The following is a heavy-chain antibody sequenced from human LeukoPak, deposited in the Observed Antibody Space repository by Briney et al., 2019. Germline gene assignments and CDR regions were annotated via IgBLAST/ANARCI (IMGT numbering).Heavy chain of an antibody. CDR3: ARERAARGYADY. V-gene: IGHV3-21*01. CDR2: ISSSSSYI. D-gene: IGHD5-12*01. Sequence: GGSLRLSCAASGFTLDDYAMHWVRQAPGKGLEWVSSISSSSSYIYYADSVKGRFTISRDNAKNSLYLQMNSLRAEDTAVYYCARERAARGYADYWGQGTLVTVSS. J-gene: IGHJ4*02. CDR1: GFTLDDYA.